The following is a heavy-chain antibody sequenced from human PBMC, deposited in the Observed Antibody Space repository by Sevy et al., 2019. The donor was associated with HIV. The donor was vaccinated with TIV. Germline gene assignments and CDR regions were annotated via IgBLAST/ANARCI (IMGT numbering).Heavy chain of an antibody. CDR2: ISNSGGST. CDR1: GFTFSSYA. Sequence: GGSLRLSCAASGFTFSSYAITWVRQAPGKGLEWVSVISNSGGSTHYADSVKGRFTISRDNSKNTLYLQMNSLRGEDTAVYFCAKDRSGNYWETWDYWGQGTLVTVSS. V-gene: IGHV3-23*01. CDR3: AKDRSGNYWETWDY. J-gene: IGHJ4*02. D-gene: IGHD1-26*01.